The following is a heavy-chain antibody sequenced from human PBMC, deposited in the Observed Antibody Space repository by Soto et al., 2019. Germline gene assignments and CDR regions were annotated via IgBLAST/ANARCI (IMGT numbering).Heavy chain of an antibody. CDR3: ASGAVRIIDY. CDR1: GFTFSSYT. J-gene: IGHJ4*02. CDR2: ISGSSSTI. D-gene: IGHD2-15*01. V-gene: IGHV3-48*01. Sequence: GGSLRLSCAGSGFTFSSYTMNWVRQAPGKGLEWISYISGSSSTIYYADSVKGRFTISRDNAKNSLYLQMNSLRAEDTAVYYCASGAVRIIDYWGQGTLVTVSS.